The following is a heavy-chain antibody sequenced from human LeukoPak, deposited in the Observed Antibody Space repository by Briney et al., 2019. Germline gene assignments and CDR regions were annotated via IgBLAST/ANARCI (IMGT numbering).Heavy chain of an antibody. Sequence: GGSLRLSCAASGFTFGSYGMHWLRQAPGKGLEWVSAISGSGGSTYYADSVKGRFTISRDNSKNTLYLQMNSLRAEDTAVYYCAKPSRSITGTTFSFYYWGQGTLVTVSS. CDR2: ISGSGGST. V-gene: IGHV3-23*01. CDR1: GFTFGSYG. D-gene: IGHD1-7*01. J-gene: IGHJ4*02. CDR3: AKPSRSITGTTFSFYY.